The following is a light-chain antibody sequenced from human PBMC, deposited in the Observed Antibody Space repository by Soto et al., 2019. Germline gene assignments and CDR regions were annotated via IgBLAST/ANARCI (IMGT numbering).Light chain of an antibody. CDR1: QSISRW. CDR3: QQYSSYWT. J-gene: IGKJ1*01. CDR2: DAT. Sequence: DNQMTQYPFTLSASMGDRVTIVFRARQSISRWLAWYQQKPGKAPKLLIHDATSLESGVPSRFSGSGSGTEFTLTISSLQPDDFATYYCQQYSSYWTFAQGTKVDIK. V-gene: IGKV1-5*02.